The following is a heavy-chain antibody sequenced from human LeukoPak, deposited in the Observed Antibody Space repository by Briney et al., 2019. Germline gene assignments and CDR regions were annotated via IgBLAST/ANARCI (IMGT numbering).Heavy chain of an antibody. CDR3: AKDGEVAATGYFDY. Sequence: GRSLRLSCTASGFTFDDYAMHWVRQAPGKGLEWVSGISWNSGSIGYADSVKGRFTISRDNAKNSLYLQMNSLRAEDTALYYCAKDGEVAATGYFDYWGQGTLVTVSS. D-gene: IGHD6-19*01. J-gene: IGHJ4*02. CDR1: GFTFDDYA. CDR2: ISWNSGSI. V-gene: IGHV3-9*01.